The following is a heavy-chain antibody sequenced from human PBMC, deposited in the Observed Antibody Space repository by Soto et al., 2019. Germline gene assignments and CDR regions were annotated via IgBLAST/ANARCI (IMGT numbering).Heavy chain of an antibody. V-gene: IGHV3-33*01. J-gene: IGHJ6*03. CDR2: IWYDGSNK. Sequence: PGGSLRLSCAASRFTFSSYGMHWVRQAPGKGLEWVAVIWYDGSNKYYADSVKGRFTISRDNSKNTLYLQMNSLRAEDTAVYYCARAPIAVAGIYYYYYMDVWGKGTTVTVSS. CDR1: RFTFSSYG. CDR3: ARAPIAVAGIYYYYYMDV. D-gene: IGHD6-19*01.